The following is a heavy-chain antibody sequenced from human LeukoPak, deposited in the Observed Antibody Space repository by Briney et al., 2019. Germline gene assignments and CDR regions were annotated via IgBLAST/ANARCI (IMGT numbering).Heavy chain of an antibody. V-gene: IGHV3-23*01. J-gene: IGHJ4*02. CDR1: GFTFSSYA. D-gene: IGHD5-12*01. CDR2: ISGSGGST. Sequence: GGSLRLSCAASGFTFSSYAMSWARQAPGKGLEWVSAISGSGGSTYYADSVKGRFTISRDNSKNTLYLQMNSLRAEDTAVYYCAKAGGAYSGYDYYFDYWGQGTLVTVSS. CDR3: AKAGGAYSGYDYYFDY.